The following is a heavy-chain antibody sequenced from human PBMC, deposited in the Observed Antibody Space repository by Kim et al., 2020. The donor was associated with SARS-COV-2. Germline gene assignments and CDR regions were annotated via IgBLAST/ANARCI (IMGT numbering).Heavy chain of an antibody. Sequence: SVKVSCKASGGTFSSYAISWVRQAPGQGLEWMGGIIPIFGTANYAQKFQGRVTITADESTSTAYMELSSLRSEDTAVYYCARYCSSTSCYSYYYYGMDVWGQGTTVTVSS. CDR2: IIPIFGTA. J-gene: IGHJ6*02. CDR1: GGTFSSYA. CDR3: ARYCSSTSCYSYYYYGMDV. V-gene: IGHV1-69*13. D-gene: IGHD2-2*01.